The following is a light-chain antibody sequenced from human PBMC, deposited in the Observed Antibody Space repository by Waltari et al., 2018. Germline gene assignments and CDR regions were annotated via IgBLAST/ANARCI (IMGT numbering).Light chain of an antibody. CDR2: EVT. Sequence: QSALTQPASVSGSPGQSITISCTGTSSDVGGYNFVSWYQQHPGKAPKLMRYEVTNRPSGVSYRFSGSKSGNTASLTISGLQVEDEADYYCTSYTSTSTLVFGGGTKLTVL. CDR1: SSDVGGYNF. CDR3: TSYTSTSTLV. J-gene: IGLJ2*01. V-gene: IGLV2-14*01.